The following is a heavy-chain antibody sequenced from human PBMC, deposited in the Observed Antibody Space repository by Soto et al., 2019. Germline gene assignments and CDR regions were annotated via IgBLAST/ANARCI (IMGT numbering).Heavy chain of an antibody. D-gene: IGHD3-10*01. CDR1: GGSISSYY. V-gene: IGHV4-59*12. J-gene: IGHJ4*02. CDR3: ARHYGSGSSPLGFDY. Sequence: SETLSLTCTVSGGSISSYYWSWIRQPPGKGLEWIGYIYYSGSTNYNPSLKSRVTISADKSINTAYLQWSSLKASDTAMYYCARHYGSGSSPLGFDYWAQGTQVTVSS. CDR2: IYYSGST.